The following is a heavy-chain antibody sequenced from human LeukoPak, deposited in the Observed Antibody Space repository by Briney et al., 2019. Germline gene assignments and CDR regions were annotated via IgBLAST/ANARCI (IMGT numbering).Heavy chain of an antibody. V-gene: IGHV3-23*01. CDR3: ARRSGVAVAGAFGY. CDR1: GFTFSSYG. J-gene: IGHJ4*02. CDR2: ISGSGGST. Sequence: PGGSLRLSCAASGFTFSSYGMSWVRQAPGKGLEWVSAISGSGGSTYYADSVKGRFTISRDNSKNTLHLQMNSLRAEDTAVYFCARRSGVAVAGAFGYWGQGTLVTVSS. D-gene: IGHD6-19*01.